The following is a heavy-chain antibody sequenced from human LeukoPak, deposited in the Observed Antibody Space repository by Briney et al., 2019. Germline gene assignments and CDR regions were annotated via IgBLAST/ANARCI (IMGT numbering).Heavy chain of an antibody. D-gene: IGHD3-22*01. V-gene: IGHV4-30-2*01. CDR2: IYHSGST. Sequence: SETLSLTCAVSGGSISSGGYSWSWIRQPPGKGLEWIGYIYHSGSTYYNPSLKSRVTISVDRSKNQFSLRLTSVTAADTAVYYCAREGYYDSSGYNWFDPWGQGTLVTVSS. CDR3: AREGYYDSSGYNWFDP. J-gene: IGHJ5*02. CDR1: GGSISSGGYS.